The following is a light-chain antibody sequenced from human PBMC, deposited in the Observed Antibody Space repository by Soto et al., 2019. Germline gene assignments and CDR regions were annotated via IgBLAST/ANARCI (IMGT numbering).Light chain of an antibody. Sequence: EVVLTQSPDTLSLSPGERATLSCRASQSVSSTFLAWYQQRPGQAPRLLIYGASSRATGIPDRFSGSGSGSDFTITITRLEPEDFALYYREQVGTSATFGQGTKVEIK. CDR3: EQVGTSAT. CDR2: GAS. V-gene: IGKV3-20*01. CDR1: QSVSSTF. J-gene: IGKJ1*01.